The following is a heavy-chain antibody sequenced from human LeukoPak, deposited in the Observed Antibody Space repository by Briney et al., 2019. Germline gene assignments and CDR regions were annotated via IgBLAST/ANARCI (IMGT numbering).Heavy chain of an antibody. V-gene: IGHV3-33*05. CDR3: ARDRSYYGGAFDY. J-gene: IGHJ4*02. D-gene: IGHD1-26*01. CDR1: GFTFSNYA. Sequence: GGSLRLSCAASGFTFSNYAMYWVRQAPGKGLEWVAFTTYDGSDKYYADSVKGRFTISRDNSKNTLYLQMSSLRAEDTAVYYCARDRSYYGGAFDYWGQGTLVTVSS. CDR2: TTYDGSDK.